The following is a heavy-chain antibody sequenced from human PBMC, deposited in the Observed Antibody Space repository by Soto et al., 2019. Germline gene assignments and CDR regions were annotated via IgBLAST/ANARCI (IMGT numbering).Heavy chain of an antibody. V-gene: IGHV4-34*01. CDR2: IYDSGST. CDR3: ARHGGYCSGGSCPPGY. J-gene: IGHJ4*02. CDR1: GGSFSGYY. Sequence: QVQLQQWGAGLLKPSETLSLTCAVYGGSFSGYYWSWIRQPPGKGLEWIGSIYDSGSTYYNPSLKSRVTISVDTSKKQFSLKVSSVTAADTAVYYCARHGGYCSGGSCPPGYWGQGTLVTVSS. D-gene: IGHD2-15*01.